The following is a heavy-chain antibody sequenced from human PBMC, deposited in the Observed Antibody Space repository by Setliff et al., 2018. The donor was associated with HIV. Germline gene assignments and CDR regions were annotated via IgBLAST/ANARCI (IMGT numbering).Heavy chain of an antibody. D-gene: IGHD5-12*01. CDR3: ARVQARGLQFRYYFMDV. CDR2: INHSGST. Sequence: SETLSLTCAVYNGSFSGYYWSWNRQPPGMGLEWIGEINHSGSTNYNPSLKSRVTISVDTSKNQFSLKLTSVTAADTAVYYCARVQARGLQFRYYFMDVWGKGTTVTVSS. J-gene: IGHJ6*03. CDR1: NGSFSGYY. V-gene: IGHV4-34*01.